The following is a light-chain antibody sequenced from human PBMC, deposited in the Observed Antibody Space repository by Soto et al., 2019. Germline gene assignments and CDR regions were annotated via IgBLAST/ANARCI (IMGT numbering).Light chain of an antibody. J-gene: IGLJ1*01. Sequence: QSALTQPASVSGSPGQSITISCTGTSSDIGGYKYVSWYQQHPGKAPKLMIYEVTYRPSGVSDRFSGSKSGNTASLTVSGLQAEDEADDYCSSYTSSGTLYVFGTGTKLTVL. CDR1: SSDIGGYKY. CDR3: SSYTSSGTLYV. CDR2: EVT. V-gene: IGLV2-14*01.